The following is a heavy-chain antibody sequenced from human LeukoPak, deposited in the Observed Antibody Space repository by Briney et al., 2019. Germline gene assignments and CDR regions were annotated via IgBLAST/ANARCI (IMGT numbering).Heavy chain of an antibody. Sequence: NTGGSLRLSCAASGFTFSSYSFNWVRQVPGKGLEWVSSITTTFYTYYTDSVKGRFTISRDNAKNSLYLQMISLRAEDTAVYYCARRWATGDYCGQGTLVTVSS. CDR1: GFTFSSYS. V-gene: IGHV3-21*01. CDR3: ARRWATGDY. J-gene: IGHJ4*02. D-gene: IGHD4-23*01. CDR2: ITTTFYT.